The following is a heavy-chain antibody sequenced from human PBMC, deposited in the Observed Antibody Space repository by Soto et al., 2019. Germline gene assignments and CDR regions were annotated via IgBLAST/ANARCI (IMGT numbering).Heavy chain of an antibody. J-gene: IGHJ6*02. Sequence: PGGSLRLSCAASGFTFSSYAMHWVRQAPGKGLEWVAVISYDGSNKYYADSVKGRFTISRDNSKNTLYLQMNSLRAEDTAVYYCASLSTGYDNLYYYYGMDVWGQGTTVTVSS. CDR2: ISYDGSNK. CDR3: ASLSTGYDNLYYYYGMDV. V-gene: IGHV3-30-3*01. CDR1: GFTFSSYA. D-gene: IGHD2-2*01.